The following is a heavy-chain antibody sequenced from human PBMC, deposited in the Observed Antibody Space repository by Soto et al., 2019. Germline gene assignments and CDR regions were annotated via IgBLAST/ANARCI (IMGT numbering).Heavy chain of an antibody. D-gene: IGHD6-13*01. V-gene: IGHV3-23*01. CDR1: GFTFSSYA. CDR2: ISGSGGST. Sequence: EVQLLESGGGLVQPGGSLRLSCAASGFTFSSYAMSWVRQAPGKGLEWVSAISGSGGSTSYADSLKGRFTISRDKSRNTLDLQMNSLRVEDTAVYYCAKGGVAAGSGSVFDYWGQGTLVTVSS. J-gene: IGHJ4*02. CDR3: AKGGVAAGSGSVFDY.